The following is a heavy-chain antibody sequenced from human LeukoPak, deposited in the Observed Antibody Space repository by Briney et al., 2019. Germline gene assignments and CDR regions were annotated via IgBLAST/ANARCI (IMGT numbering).Heavy chain of an antibody. V-gene: IGHV1-8*01. CDR3: ARRVVVTATPQVPRYVDV. CDR2: MNPNSGNT. Sequence: ASVKVSCKASGYTFTSYDINWVRQATGQGLEWMGWMNPNSGNTGYAQKFQGRVTMTRNTSISTAYMELSSLRSEDTAVYYCARRVVVTATPQVPRYVDVWGQGTTVTVSS. D-gene: IGHD2-21*02. J-gene: IGHJ6*02. CDR1: GYTFTSYD.